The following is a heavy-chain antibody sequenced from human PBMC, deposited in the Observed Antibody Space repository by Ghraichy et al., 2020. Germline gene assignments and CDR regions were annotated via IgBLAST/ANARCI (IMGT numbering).Heavy chain of an antibody. D-gene: IGHD6-13*01. J-gene: IGHJ6*02. Sequence: LSLTCAASGFTFSSYSMHWVRQAPGKGLEWVAVISYDGSNKYYAAFVKGRFTISRDNSKNTLYLQMNSLRAEDTAVYYCARDIKSSSWSYYYYAMDVWGQGTTVTVSS. CDR2: ISYDGSNK. V-gene: IGHV3-30-3*01. CDR1: GFTFSSYS. CDR3: ARDIKSSSWSYYYYAMDV.